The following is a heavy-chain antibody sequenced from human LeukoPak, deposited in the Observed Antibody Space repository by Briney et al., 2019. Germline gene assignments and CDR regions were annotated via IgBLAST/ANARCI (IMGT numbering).Heavy chain of an antibody. CDR2: IWYDGGNK. Sequence: GGSLRLSCAASGFTFTNYAMHWVRQAPGKGLEWMALIWYDGGNKYYADSVKGRFTISRDNSKNTLYLQMNSLGAEDTAVYYCARGSSSWILDDWGQGTLSPSPQ. D-gene: IGHD6-13*01. J-gene: IGHJ4*02. CDR1: GFTFTNYA. CDR3: ARGSSSWILDD. V-gene: IGHV3-33*01.